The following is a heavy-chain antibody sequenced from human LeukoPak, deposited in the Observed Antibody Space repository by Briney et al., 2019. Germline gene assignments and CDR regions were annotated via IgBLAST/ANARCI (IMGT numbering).Heavy chain of an antibody. J-gene: IGHJ4*02. Sequence: ASVKVSCKASGNSFTGYYMHWVRQAPGQGLEWMGWINPNSGGTNYAQKFQGRVTMTRDTSISTAYMELSRLRSDDTAVYYCARRRCSGGSCYSIDYWGQGTLVTVSS. CDR2: INPNSGGT. CDR1: GNSFTGYY. V-gene: IGHV1-2*02. CDR3: ARRRCSGGSCYSIDY. D-gene: IGHD2-15*01.